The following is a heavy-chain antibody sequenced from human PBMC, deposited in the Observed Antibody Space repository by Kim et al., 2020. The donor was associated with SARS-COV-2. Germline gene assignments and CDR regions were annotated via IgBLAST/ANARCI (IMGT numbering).Heavy chain of an antibody. CDR2: INHSGRT. CDR3: ASRLSNTSGWGSHYCDL. V-gene: IGHV4-34*01. Sequence: SETLSLTCAVYGGSFSGYYWSWIRQPPGKGLEWIGEINHSGRTNYNPSLKSRVTISVDTSKNQFSLKLTSVTAADTDVYVCASRLSNTSGWGSHYCDLWG. J-gene: IGHJ2*01. D-gene: IGHD3-10*01. CDR1: GGSFSGYY.